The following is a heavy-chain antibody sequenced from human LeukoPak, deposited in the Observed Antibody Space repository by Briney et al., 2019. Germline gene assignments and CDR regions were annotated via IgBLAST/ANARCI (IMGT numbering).Heavy chain of an antibody. V-gene: IGHV4-34*01. J-gene: IGHJ4*02. CDR3: ARGKRWLRFPQYFDY. CDR1: GGSFSGYY. Sequence: SETLSLTCAVYGGSFSGYYWSWIRQPPGKGLEWIGEINHSGSTNYNPSPKSRVTITVDTSKNQFSLKLSSVTAADTAVYYCARGKRWLRFPQYFDYWGQGTLVTVSS. D-gene: IGHD5-12*01. CDR2: INHSGST.